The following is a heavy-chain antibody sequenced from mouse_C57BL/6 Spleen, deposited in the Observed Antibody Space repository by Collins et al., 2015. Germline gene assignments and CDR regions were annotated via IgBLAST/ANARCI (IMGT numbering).Heavy chain of an antibody. D-gene: IGHD2-4*01. CDR2: IYPGSGST. V-gene: IGHV1-55*01. CDR3: ARGAIYYDYLYYAMDY. J-gene: IGHJ4*01. Sequence: QVQLQQPGAELVKPGASVKMSCKASGYTFTSYWITWVKQRPGQGLEWIGDIYPGSGSTNYNEKFKSKATLTVDTSSSTAYMQLSSLTSEDSAVYYCARGAIYYDYLYYAMDYWGQGTSVTVSS. CDR1: GYTFTSYW.